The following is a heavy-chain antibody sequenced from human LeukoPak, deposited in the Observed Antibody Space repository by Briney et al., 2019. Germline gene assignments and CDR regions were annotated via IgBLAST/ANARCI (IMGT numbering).Heavy chain of an antibody. J-gene: IGHJ4*02. D-gene: IGHD2/OR15-2a*01. CDR3: ARGGPRGNSQSDY. CDR1: GFTFSSYT. V-gene: IGHV3-23*01. CDR2: ITTSDGNT. Sequence: GGSLRLSCAASGFTFSSYTMSWVRQAPGKGLEWVSTITTSDGNTYYADSVKGRFTVSRDNSKNTLFLQMNSLRAEDTAVYYCARGGPRGNSQSDYWGQGPLVTVSS.